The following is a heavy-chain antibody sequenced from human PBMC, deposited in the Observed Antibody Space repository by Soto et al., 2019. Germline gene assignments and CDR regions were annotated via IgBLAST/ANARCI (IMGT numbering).Heavy chain of an antibody. V-gene: IGHV4-34*01. D-gene: IGHD4-17*01. CDR1: GGPFSGYY. Sequence: PSETLSLTCAVYGGPFSGYYWTWIRQPPGKGLEWIGEFTYRGSTNYNPSLKSRVTISVDTSKNQFSLRLSSVTASDTAVYYCVRKSDYGDYGSWRVGEYYFDYWGQGSLVTVS. CDR3: VRKSDYGDYGSWRVGEYYFDY. J-gene: IGHJ4*02. CDR2: FTYRGST.